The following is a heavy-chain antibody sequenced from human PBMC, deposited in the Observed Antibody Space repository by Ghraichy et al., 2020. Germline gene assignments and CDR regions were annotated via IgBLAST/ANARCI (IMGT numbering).Heavy chain of an antibody. J-gene: IGHJ5*02. Sequence: TLSLTYTVSGGSISSYYWSWIRQPAGKGLEWIGRIYTSGSTNYNPSLKSRVTMSVDTSKNQFSLKLSSVTAADTAVYYCARDELGGDLNNWFDPWGQGTLVTVSS. CDR1: GGSISSYY. V-gene: IGHV4-4*07. D-gene: IGHD3-16*01. CDR3: ARDELGGDLNNWFDP. CDR2: IYTSGST.